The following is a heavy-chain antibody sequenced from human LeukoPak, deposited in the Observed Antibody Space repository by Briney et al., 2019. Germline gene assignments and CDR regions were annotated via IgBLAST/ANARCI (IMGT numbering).Heavy chain of an antibody. CDR1: RFTVSTYA. Sequence: PGGSLRLSCSGSRFTVSTYAMSWVRQAPGKGLGWVSAISGSGTTTYYADSVKGRFTISRDNSKYTLYLQMNSLRAEDTAVYYCAKGAYYDILTGYVYNFASWGQGTLVTVSS. V-gene: IGHV3-23*01. CDR2: ISGSGTTT. CDR3: AKGAYYDILTGYVYNFAS. J-gene: IGHJ4*02. D-gene: IGHD3-9*01.